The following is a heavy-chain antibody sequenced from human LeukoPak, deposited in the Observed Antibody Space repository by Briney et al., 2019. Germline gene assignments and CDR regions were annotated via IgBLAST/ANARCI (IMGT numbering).Heavy chain of an antibody. CDR2: IYYSGST. J-gene: IGHJ3*02. D-gene: IGHD5-24*01. CDR1: GGSISSYY. CDR3: ARGTIRADAFDI. Sequence: PSETLSLTCTVSGGSISSYYWSWIRQPPGKELEWIGYIYYSGSTNYNPSLKSRVTISVDTSKNQFSLKLSSVTTADTAVYYCARGTIRADAFDIWGQGTMVTVSS. V-gene: IGHV4-59*01.